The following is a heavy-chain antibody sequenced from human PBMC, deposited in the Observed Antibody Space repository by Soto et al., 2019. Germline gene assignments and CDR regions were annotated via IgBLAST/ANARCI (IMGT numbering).Heavy chain of an antibody. D-gene: IGHD1-26*01. J-gene: IGHJ3*02. Sequence: QVQLQESGTGLVKPSQTLSLTCTVSGGSINNINYFWSWIRQHPGKCLEWIGYISYTGSAYYSPSLDSRVTISVDKSKNQFSLRLNSVTAADTAMYYCAREVVSPATSDAFDIWGQVTRVNVSS. CDR3: AREVVSPATSDAFDI. CDR1: GGSINNINYF. V-gene: IGHV4-31*03. CDR2: ISYTGSA.